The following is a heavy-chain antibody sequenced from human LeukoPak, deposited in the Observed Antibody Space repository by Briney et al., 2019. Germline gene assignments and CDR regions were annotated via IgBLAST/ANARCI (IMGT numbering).Heavy chain of an antibody. J-gene: IGHJ4*02. D-gene: IGHD4-17*01. Sequence: GGSLRLSCAASGFTFSGSAMHWVRQASGKGLERVGRIRSKANSYATSYTASLKGRFTISRDDSKNTAYLQMNSLKTEDTAVYYCMSPMTTVPSRDYWGQGTLVTVSS. CDR2: IRSKANSYAT. CDR3: MSPMTTVPSRDY. CDR1: GFTFSGSA. V-gene: IGHV3-73*01.